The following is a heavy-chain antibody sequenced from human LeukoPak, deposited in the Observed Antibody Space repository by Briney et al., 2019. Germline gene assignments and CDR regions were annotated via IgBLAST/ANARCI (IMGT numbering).Heavy chain of an antibody. CDR2: ISGSGGNT. CDR3: AIDYSSSSVYDAFDI. D-gene: IGHD6-6*01. J-gene: IGHJ3*02. CDR1: GFTFSSYA. V-gene: IGHV3-23*01. Sequence: GGSLRLSXAASGFTFSSYAMSWVRQAPGKGLEWVSGISGSGGNTYYADSVKGRFTISRDNSKNTLYLQMSSLRAEDTAVYYCAIDYSSSSVYDAFDIWGQGTMVTVSS.